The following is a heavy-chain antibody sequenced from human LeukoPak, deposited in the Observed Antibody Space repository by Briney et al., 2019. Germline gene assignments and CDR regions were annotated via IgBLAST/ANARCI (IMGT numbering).Heavy chain of an antibody. D-gene: IGHD1-1*01. V-gene: IGHV5-51*01. CDR2: ISPDDSRT. CDR3: ARLDSNSLDY. J-gene: IGHJ4*02. Sequence: GESLKISCKGSGYSFTTYWIGWVRQMPGKGLEWMGIISPDDSRTRYSPSFQGHVTISADKSISTAFLRWSSLKASDTAMYYCARLDSNSLDYWGQGTLVTVSS. CDR1: GYSFTTYW.